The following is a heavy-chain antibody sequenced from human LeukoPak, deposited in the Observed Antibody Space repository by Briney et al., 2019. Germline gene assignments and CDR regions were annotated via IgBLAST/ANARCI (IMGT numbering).Heavy chain of an antibody. CDR3: VRTPPNWGFDY. CDR2: MSPNSGDT. CDR1: GGTFSSCA. J-gene: IGHJ4*02. V-gene: IGHV1-8*02. D-gene: IGHD7-27*01. Sequence: ASVKVSCKASGGTFSSCAISWVRQATGQGLEWMGWMSPNSGDTGYAQKFQGRVTMTSDSSISTAYMELSSLRSEDTAIYYCVRTPPNWGFDYWGQGTLVTVSS.